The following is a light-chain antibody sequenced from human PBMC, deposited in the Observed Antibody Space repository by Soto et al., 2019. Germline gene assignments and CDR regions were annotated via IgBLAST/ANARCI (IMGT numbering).Light chain of an antibody. CDR2: AAS. V-gene: IGKV1-39*01. CDR1: QSISTY. J-gene: IGKJ5*01. Sequence: DIQMTQSPSSLGASVGDRVTVSCRASQSISTYLNWFQQRPGKAPKLLIYAASSLHDGVPSRFSVSGSGTDFTLTISSLQPEDFATYYCQEAYSFPVTFGLGTRLEIK. CDR3: QEAYSFPVT.